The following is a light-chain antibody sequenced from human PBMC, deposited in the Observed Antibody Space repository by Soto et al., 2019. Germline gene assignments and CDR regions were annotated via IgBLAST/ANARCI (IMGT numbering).Light chain of an antibody. CDR1: HDIKKY. V-gene: IGKV1-33*01. Sequence: DIQMTQSPSSLSASVGDRVTITCQASHDIKKYLNWYQEKPGKAPKLLIYDASNLQTGVPSRFSGSGSGTHFPVTISSLQPEDIATYYCQRYDSLPPTFGQGTRLDIK. CDR3: QRYDSLPPT. CDR2: DAS. J-gene: IGKJ5*01.